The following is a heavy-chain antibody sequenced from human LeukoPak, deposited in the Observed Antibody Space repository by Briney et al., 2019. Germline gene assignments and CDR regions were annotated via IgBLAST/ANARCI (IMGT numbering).Heavy chain of an antibody. CDR3: AKDRVGATTNFDY. J-gene: IGHJ4*02. V-gene: IGHV3-23*01. CDR2: ISGSGFNT. CDR1: GFTFSSYA. Sequence: GGSLRLSCAASGFTFSSYAMTWVRQAPGKGLEWVSAISGSGFNTYYADSVKGRFTISRDNSKNTLYLQMNSLRAEDTAVYYCAKDRVGATTNFDYWGQGTLVTVSS. D-gene: IGHD1-26*01.